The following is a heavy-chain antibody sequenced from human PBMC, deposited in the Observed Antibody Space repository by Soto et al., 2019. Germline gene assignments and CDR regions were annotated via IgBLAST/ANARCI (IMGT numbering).Heavy chain of an antibody. CDR1: GFTFTNAW. CDR3: NTGSRGNCYGQVEA. Sequence: EVQLVESGGGLVKPGGSLRLSCAASGFTFTNAWMSWVRQAPGKGLEWVGRVKINSVGGTTDYAAPVKGRFTISRDDSKNTLYLQMTSLEIEDTAVYYCNTGSRGNCYGQVEAWGKGAAVTVSS. D-gene: IGHD2-15*01. CDR2: VKINSVGGTT. V-gene: IGHV3-15*01. J-gene: IGHJ6*03.